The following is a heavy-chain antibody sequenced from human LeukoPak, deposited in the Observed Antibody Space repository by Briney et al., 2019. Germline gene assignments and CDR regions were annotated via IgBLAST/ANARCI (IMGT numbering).Heavy chain of an antibody. Sequence: AQTLSLTCTVSGGSISSGGYYWSWIRQHPGKGLEWIGYIYYSGSTYYNPSLKSRVTISVDTSKNQFSLKLSSVIAADTAVYYCARGRRYYGSRSTFYFDYWGQGTLVTVSS. D-gene: IGHD3-10*01. V-gene: IGHV4-31*03. CDR1: GGSISSGGYY. J-gene: IGHJ4*02. CDR2: IYYSGST. CDR3: ARGRRYYGSRSTFYFDY.